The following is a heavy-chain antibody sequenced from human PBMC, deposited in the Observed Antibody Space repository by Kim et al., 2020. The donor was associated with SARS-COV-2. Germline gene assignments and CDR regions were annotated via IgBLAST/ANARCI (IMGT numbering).Heavy chain of an antibody. J-gene: IGHJ4*02. V-gene: IGHV3-30*18. CDR2: ISHDGGEQ. CDR3: AKDTEYFGTRGPDY. D-gene: IGHD2-8*02. CDR1: GFGFTSFG. Sequence: GGSLILSCSASGFGFTSFGMHWVRQAPGKGLEWVAAISHDGGEQFYADSVRGRFTVSRDNSKTTLYLQMSSLGVEDKATYFCAKDTEYFGTRGPDYWGQGTLVSVSS.